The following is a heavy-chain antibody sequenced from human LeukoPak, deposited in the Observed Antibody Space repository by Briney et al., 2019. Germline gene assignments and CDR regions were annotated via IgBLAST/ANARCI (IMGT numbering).Heavy chain of an antibody. CDR3: ASQTLSGYGNY. CDR1: GFTFSSCA. CDR2: ISGSGGST. J-gene: IGHJ4*02. V-gene: IGHV3-23*01. D-gene: IGHD6-25*01. Sequence: GASLRLSCAASGFTFSSCAMSWVRQPPGKGLEWVSAISGSGGSTYYADPVKGRLTISRDNSKNTLYLQMNSLRAEDTAVYYCASQTLSGYGNYWGQGTLVTVSS.